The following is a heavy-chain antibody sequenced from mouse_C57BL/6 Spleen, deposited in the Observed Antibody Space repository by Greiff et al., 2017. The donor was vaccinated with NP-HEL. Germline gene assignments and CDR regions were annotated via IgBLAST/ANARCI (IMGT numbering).Heavy chain of an antibody. CDR2: INPNNGGT. Sequence: EVQLQQSGPELVKPGASVKISCKASGYTFTDYYMNWVKQSHGKSLEWIGDINPNNGGTSYNQKFKGKATLTVDKSSSTAYMELRSLTSEDSAVYYCARLRLLLSDYWGQGTTLTVSS. CDR1: GYTFTDYY. CDR3: ARLRLLLSDY. D-gene: IGHD2-1*01. V-gene: IGHV1-26*01. J-gene: IGHJ2*01.